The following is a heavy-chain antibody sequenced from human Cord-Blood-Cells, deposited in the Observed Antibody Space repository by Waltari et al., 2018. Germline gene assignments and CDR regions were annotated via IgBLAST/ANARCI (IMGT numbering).Heavy chain of an antibody. J-gene: IGHJ4*02. Sequence: QLQLQESGPGLVKPSETLSLTCTVSGGSLSSSRSYWGWIHQPPGKGLEWIGSIYYSGSTYYNPSLKSRVTISVDTSKNQFSLKLSSVTAADTAVYYCARQTGWELFDYWGQGTLVTVSS. D-gene: IGHD1-26*01. V-gene: IGHV4-39*01. CDR1: GGSLSSSRSY. CDR2: IYYSGST. CDR3: ARQTGWELFDY.